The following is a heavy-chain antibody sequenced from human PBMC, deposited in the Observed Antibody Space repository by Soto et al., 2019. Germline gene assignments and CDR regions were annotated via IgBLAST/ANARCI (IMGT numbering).Heavy chain of an antibody. CDR2: MTSDTKTI. D-gene: IGHD6-19*01. CDR3: ARSVEGHFDY. J-gene: IGHJ4*02. V-gene: IGHV3-48*02. Sequence: EVQLVESGGGSVQPGGSLRLSCAASGFRFNIYSMNWIRQAPGKGLEWSAYMTSDTKTIKYADSVKGRFTISRDNDNNLVYLQMNSLRDEDTAVYYCARSVEGHFDYWGQGTVVTVSA. CDR1: GFRFNIYS.